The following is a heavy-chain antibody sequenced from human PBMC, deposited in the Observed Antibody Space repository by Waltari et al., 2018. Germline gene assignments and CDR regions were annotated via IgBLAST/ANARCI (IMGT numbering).Heavy chain of an antibody. J-gene: IGHJ5*02. CDR3: AKDITVGWFDP. D-gene: IGHD3-3*01. CDR2: IRYDGSNK. CDR1: GFTFSSYG. V-gene: IGHV3-30*02. Sequence: QVQLVESGGGVVQPGGSLRLSCAASGFTFSSYGMHWVRQAPGKGLEWVAFIRYDGSNKYYADSVKDRFTISRDNSKNTLYLQMNSLRAEDTAVYYCAKDITVGWFDPWGQGTLVTVSS.